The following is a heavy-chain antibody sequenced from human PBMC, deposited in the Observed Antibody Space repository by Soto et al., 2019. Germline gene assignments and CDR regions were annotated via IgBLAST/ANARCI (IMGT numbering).Heavy chain of an antibody. CDR3: AGDGEGEIGVAGLFDY. Sequence: QVQLVQSGAEVKKPGSSVKVSCKASGGTFSSYAISWVRQAPGQGLEWVGGIIPIFGTANYAQKFQGRVTITADESTSTAYRELSSLRSEDTAVYYCAGDGEGEIGVAGLFDYWGQGTLVTVSP. CDR1: GGTFSSYA. CDR2: IIPIFGTA. D-gene: IGHD6-19*01. J-gene: IGHJ4*02. V-gene: IGHV1-69*01.